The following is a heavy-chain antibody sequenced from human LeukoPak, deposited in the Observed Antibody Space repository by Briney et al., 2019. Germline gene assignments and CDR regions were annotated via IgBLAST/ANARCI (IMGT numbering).Heavy chain of an antibody. V-gene: IGHV3-23*01. CDR3: AKEITPTYYYDSSGYHHAFDI. CDR2: ISGSGGST. D-gene: IGHD3-22*01. J-gene: IGHJ3*02. Sequence: GGSLRLSCAASGFTFSSYAMSWVRQAPGKGLEWVSAISGSGGSTYYADSVKGRFTISRDNSKNTLYLQMNSLRAEDTAVYYCAKEITPTYYYDSSGYHHAFDIWGQGTMVTVSS. CDR1: GFTFSSYA.